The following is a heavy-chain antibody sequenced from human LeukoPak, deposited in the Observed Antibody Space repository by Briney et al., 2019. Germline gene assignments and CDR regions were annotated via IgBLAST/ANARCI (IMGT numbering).Heavy chain of an antibody. Sequence: SETLSLTCTVSGGSISSYYCSWIRQPPGKGLEWIGYIYYSGSTNYNPSLKSRVTISVDTSKNQFSLKLSSVTAADTAVYYCARRSRLRYFAFDPWGQGTLVTVSS. J-gene: IGHJ5*02. D-gene: IGHD3-9*01. CDR3: ARRSRLRYFAFDP. CDR1: GGSISSYY. CDR2: IYYSGST. V-gene: IGHV4-59*08.